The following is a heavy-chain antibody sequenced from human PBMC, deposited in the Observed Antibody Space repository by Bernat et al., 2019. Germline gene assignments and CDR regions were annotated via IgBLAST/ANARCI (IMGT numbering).Heavy chain of an antibody. D-gene: IGHD2-2*01. CDR1: GFTFSSYS. CDR2: ISSSSSYI. Sequence: EVQLVESGGGLVKPGGSLRLSCAASGFTFSSYSMNWVRQAPGKGLEWVSSISSSSSYIYYADSVKGRFTISSDNAKNSLYLQMNSLRAEDTAVYYCARGYGPAAHNWFDPWGQGTLVTVSS. CDR3: ARGYGPAAHNWFDP. V-gene: IGHV3-21*01. J-gene: IGHJ5*02.